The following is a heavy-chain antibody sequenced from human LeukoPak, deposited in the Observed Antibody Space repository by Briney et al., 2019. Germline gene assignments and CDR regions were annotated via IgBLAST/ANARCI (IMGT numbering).Heavy chain of an antibody. CDR1: GGSISSGDYY. CDR3: ARGRDSRKHYYGMDV. D-gene: IGHD2-15*01. CDR2: IYYSGST. V-gene: IGHV4-30-4*01. J-gene: IGHJ6*04. Sequence: PSQTLSLTCTVSGGSISSGDYYWSWIRQPPWKGLEWIGYIYYSGSTYYNPSLKSRVTISVDTSKNQFSLKLSSVTAADTAVYYCARGRDSRKHYYGMDVWGKGTTVTVSS.